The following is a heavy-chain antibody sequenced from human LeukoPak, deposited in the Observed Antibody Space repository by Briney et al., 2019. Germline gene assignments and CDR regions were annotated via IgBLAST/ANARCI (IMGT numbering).Heavy chain of an antibody. CDR2: ISWNSGSI. CDR1: GFTFDDYA. Sequence: PGGSLRLSCAASGFTFDDYAMHWVRQAPGKGLEWVSGISWNSGSIGYADSVKGRFTISRDNAKNSLYLQMNSLRAEDTALYYCAKATTVTTCFDYWGQGTLVTVSS. V-gene: IGHV3-9*01. J-gene: IGHJ4*02. CDR3: AKATTVTTCFDY. D-gene: IGHD4-17*01.